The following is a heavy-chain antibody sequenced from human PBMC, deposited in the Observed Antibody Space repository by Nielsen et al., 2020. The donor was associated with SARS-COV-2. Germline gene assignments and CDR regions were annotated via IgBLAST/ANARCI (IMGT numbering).Heavy chain of an antibody. Sequence: GSLRLSCVASGFNVSNNYINWVRQAPGKGLEWVSVTYHGDSSYYGDSVKGRFTISRDNSKNTLYLQMNSLRADDTAVYYCARPAGEVFGDVKSKNWFDSWGHGTLVTVSS. D-gene: IGHD3-3*01. V-gene: IGHV3-53*01. CDR2: TYHGDSS. J-gene: IGHJ5*01. CDR3: ARPAGEVFGDVKSKNWFDS. CDR1: GFNVSNNY.